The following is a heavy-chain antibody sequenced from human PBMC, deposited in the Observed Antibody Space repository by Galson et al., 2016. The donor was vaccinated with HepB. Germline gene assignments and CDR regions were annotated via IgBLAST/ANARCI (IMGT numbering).Heavy chain of an antibody. D-gene: IGHD2/OR15-2a*01. V-gene: IGHV1-18*01. CDR1: GYTFTTSG. CDR2: ISTYSGNT. J-gene: IGHJ4*02. Sequence: SVKVSCTASGYTFTTSGISWVRQAPGQGLEWMGWISTYSGNTKYAQTFQGGLTLTTDSSTTTAYMELRSLRFDDTALYYCARDVQYRFDSWGQGTLVTVSS. CDR3: ARDVQYRFDS.